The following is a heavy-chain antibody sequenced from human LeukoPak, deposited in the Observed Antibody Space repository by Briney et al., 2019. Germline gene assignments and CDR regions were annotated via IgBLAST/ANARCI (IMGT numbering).Heavy chain of an antibody. Sequence: SESLSLTCAVYGGSFSGYYWSWIRQPPGKGLEWIGEINHSGSTNYNPSLKSRVTISVDTSKNQFSLKLSSVTAADTAVYYCARGPLHPYYDSSGYYDYWGQGTLVTVSS. CDR1: GGSFSGYY. CDR2: INHSGST. CDR3: ARGPLHPYYDSSGYYDY. V-gene: IGHV4-34*01. J-gene: IGHJ4*02. D-gene: IGHD3-22*01.